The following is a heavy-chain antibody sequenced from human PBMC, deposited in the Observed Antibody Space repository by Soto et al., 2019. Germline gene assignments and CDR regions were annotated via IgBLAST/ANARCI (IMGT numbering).Heavy chain of an antibody. D-gene: IGHD3-10*01. CDR1: GGTFSSYT. Sequence: SVKVSCKASGGTFSSYTISWVRQAPGQGLEWMGRIIPILGIANYAQKFQGRVTITADKSTSTAYMELSSLRSEDTAVYYCARDSVVTMVRGVIRSNYYFDYWGQGTLVTVSS. V-gene: IGHV1-69*04. CDR3: ARDSVVTMVRGVIRSNYYFDY. J-gene: IGHJ4*02. CDR2: IIPILGIA.